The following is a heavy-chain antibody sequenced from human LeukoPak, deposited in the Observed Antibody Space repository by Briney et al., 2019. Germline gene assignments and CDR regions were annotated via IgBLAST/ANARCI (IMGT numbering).Heavy chain of an antibody. J-gene: IGHJ6*03. Sequence: GGSLRLSCAASGFTFSSYSMNWVRQAPGKGLEWVSSISSSSSYIYYADSVKGRFTISRDNAKNSLYLQMNSLRAEDTAVYYCARAVVPAYYYYYMDVWGKGTTVTVSS. V-gene: IGHV3-21*04. CDR2: ISSSSSYI. CDR3: ARAVVPAYYYYYMDV. D-gene: IGHD2-2*01. CDR1: GFTFSSYS.